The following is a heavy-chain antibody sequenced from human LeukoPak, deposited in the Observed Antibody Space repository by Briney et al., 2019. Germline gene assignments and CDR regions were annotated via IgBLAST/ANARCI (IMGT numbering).Heavy chain of an antibody. D-gene: IGHD3-3*02. J-gene: IGHJ4*02. V-gene: IGHV4-34*01. CDR1: GGSFSGYY. CDR3: ARGIRD. Sequence: SETLSLTCAVYGGSFSGYYWSWIRQPPGKGLEWIGEINHSGSTNYNPSLKSRVTISVDTSKNQFSLKLSSVTAADTAMYYCARGIRDWGQGTLVTVSS. CDR2: INHSGST.